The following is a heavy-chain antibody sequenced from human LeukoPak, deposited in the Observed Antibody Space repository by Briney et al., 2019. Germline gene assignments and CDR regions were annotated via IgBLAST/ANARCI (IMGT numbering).Heavy chain of an antibody. CDR1: GFTFSSYG. V-gene: IGHV3-30*18. J-gene: IGHJ4*02. CDR2: ISYDGSNK. CDR3: AKDLDGTYFGY. D-gene: IGHD1-1*01. Sequence: GRSLRLSCAASGFTFSSYGMHWVRQAPGKGLEWVAVISYDGSNKYYADSVKGRFTISRDNSKNTLYLQMNSLRAEDTAVYYYAKDLDGTYFGYWGQGTLVTVSS.